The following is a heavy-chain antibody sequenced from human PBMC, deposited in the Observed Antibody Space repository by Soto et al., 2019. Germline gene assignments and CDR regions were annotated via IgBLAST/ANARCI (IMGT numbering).Heavy chain of an antibody. CDR3: VRERGLSSYYGMDV. D-gene: IGHD3-10*01. V-gene: IGHV3-21*02. Sequence: EVQLVESGGGLVKPGGSLRLSCAASGFTLTTYSMNWVRQASGKGLEWVASISSSSSHIYYADSVKGRFTISRDNATNSLYLQMNSLRAEDTAVYYCVRERGLSSYYGMDVWGQGTTVTVSS. CDR2: ISSSSSHI. J-gene: IGHJ6*02. CDR1: GFTLTTYS.